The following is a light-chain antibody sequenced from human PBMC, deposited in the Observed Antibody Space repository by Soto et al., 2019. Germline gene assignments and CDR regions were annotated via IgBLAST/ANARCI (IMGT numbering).Light chain of an antibody. Sequence: DLQMTQSPSTLSASVGDRVTITCRASQSISSWLAWYQQKPGKAPKLLIYKASNLESGVPSRFSGSGSGTDFTLTISSLQPDDYATYYCQQYDSDPWTFGRGRQVEI. CDR2: KAS. CDR3: QQYDSDPWT. CDR1: QSISSW. V-gene: IGKV1-5*03. J-gene: IGKJ1*01.